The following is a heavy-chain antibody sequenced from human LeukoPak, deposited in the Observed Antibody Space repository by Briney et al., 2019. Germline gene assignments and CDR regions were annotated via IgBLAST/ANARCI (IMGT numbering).Heavy chain of an antibody. J-gene: IGHJ5*02. Sequence: SETLSLTCTVSGDSISNYFWTWIRQPAGKGLEWIGRIYSSGTTNYNPSLKSRVTMSVDTSKNQFSLKLSSVTAADTAVYYCARSQLASGWYVGWFDPWGQGTLVTVSS. D-gene: IGHD6-19*01. CDR2: IYSSGTT. CDR3: ARSQLASGWYVGWFDP. V-gene: IGHV4-4*07. CDR1: GDSISNYF.